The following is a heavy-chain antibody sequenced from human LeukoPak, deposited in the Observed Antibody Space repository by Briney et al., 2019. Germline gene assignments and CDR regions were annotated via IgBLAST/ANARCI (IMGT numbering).Heavy chain of an antibody. V-gene: IGHV5-51*01. D-gene: IGHD2-15*01. CDR3: ARVNCSGGSCYEYFQH. Sequence: GESLKISCNGSGYSFTSYWIGWVRQMPGKGLEWMGIIYPGDSDTRYSPSFQGQVTISADKSISTAYLQWSSLKASDTAMYYCARVNCSGGSCYEYFQHWGQGTLVTVSS. J-gene: IGHJ1*01. CDR2: IYPGDSDT. CDR1: GYSFTSYW.